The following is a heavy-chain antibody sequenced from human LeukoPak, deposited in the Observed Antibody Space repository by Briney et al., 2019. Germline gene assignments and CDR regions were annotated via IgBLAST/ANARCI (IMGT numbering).Heavy chain of an antibody. CDR1: GFTFSSYV. CDR2: ISGSGGST. CDR3: AKSHDSSGSDY. J-gene: IGHJ4*02. D-gene: IGHD3-22*01. V-gene: IGHV3-23*01. Sequence: GGSLRLSCAASGFTFSSYVMSWVRQAPGKGLEWVSAISGSGGSTYYGDSVKGRFTISGDNSKNTLYMQMNSLRAEDTAVYYCAKSHDSSGSDYWGQGTLVTVSS.